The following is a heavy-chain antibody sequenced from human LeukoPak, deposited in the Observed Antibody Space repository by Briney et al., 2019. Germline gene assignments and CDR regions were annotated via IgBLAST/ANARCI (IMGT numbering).Heavy chain of an antibody. Sequence: SVKVSCKASGGTFSSYTISWVRQAPGQGLEWMGRIIPILGIANYAQKFQGRVTITADKSTSTAYMELSSLRSEDTAVYYCASGDGYNFDYFDYWGQGTLVTVSS. CDR2: IIPILGIA. D-gene: IGHD5-24*01. CDR3: ASGDGYNFDYFDY. V-gene: IGHV1-69*02. J-gene: IGHJ4*02. CDR1: GGTFSSYT.